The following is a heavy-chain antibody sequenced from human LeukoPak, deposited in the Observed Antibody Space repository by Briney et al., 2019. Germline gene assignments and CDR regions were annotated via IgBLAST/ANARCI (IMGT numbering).Heavy chain of an antibody. V-gene: IGHV4-4*07. CDR2: IYGSGST. CDR1: GAPISSYT. D-gene: IGHD3-22*01. J-gene: IGHJ4*02. CDR3: TRAHSSGYYYFDS. Sequence: SETLSLTCTLSGAPISSYTWSWIRQPAGRGPEWIGRIYGSGSTYYNPSLNNRLTMSLDTSKNQFSLKLTSVSAADTAVYYCTRAHSSGYYYFDSWGQGTLVTVSS.